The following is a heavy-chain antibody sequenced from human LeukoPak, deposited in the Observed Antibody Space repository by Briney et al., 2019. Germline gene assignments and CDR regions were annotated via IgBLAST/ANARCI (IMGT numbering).Heavy chain of an antibody. J-gene: IGHJ6*02. V-gene: IGHV3-15*01. CDR3: TTDPYDCSGGSCYYYGMDV. CDR2: IKSKTDGGTT. Sequence: GGSLRRSCAASGVTCSNAWMSWGRQAPGKRLEWVGRIKSKTDGGTTDYAAPVKGRFTISRDDSKNTLYLQMNSLKTEDTAVYYCTTDPYDCSGGSCYYYGMDVWGQGTTVTVSS. D-gene: IGHD2-15*01. CDR1: GVTCSNAW.